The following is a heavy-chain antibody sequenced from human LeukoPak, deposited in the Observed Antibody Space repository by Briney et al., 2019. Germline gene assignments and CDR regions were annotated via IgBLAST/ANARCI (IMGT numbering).Heavy chain of an antibody. CDR3: ARLRALSYYDSSGDLYYFEY. V-gene: IGHV4-59*01. CDR2: IYNSGIT. J-gene: IGHJ4*02. D-gene: IGHD3-22*01. CDR1: GGSISSYY. Sequence: PSETLSLTCTVSGGSISSYYWSWVRQAPGNGLEWIGFIYNSGITDYNPSLKSRVTISVDTSKNQFSLKLTSVTAADTAVYYCARLRALSYYDSSGDLYYFEYWGQGTLVTVSS.